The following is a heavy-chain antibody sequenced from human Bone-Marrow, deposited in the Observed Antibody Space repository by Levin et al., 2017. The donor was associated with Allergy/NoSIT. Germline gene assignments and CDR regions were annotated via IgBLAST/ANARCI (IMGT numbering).Heavy chain of an antibody. CDR3: ASAEQHLGFDY. CDR1: GFTFIGYA. V-gene: IGHV3-30-3*01. CDR2: ISYDGSNK. J-gene: IGHJ4*02. Sequence: HPGGSLRLSCAASGFTFIGYAMHWVRQAPGKGLEWVAIISYDGSNKYYADSVKGRFTISRDNSKNTLYLQMNSLRAEDTAVYYCASAEQHLGFDYWGQGTLVTVSS. D-gene: IGHD1-26*01.